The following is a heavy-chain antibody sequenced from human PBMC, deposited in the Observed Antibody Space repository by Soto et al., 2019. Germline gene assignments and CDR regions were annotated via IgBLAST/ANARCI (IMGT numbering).Heavy chain of an antibody. D-gene: IGHD6-13*01. J-gene: IGHJ4*02. CDR2: IHYSGTT. CDR3: AAGEASSRNLAPYYLDF. Sequence: LSLTCTVSGGSMRNYFWTWIRQPPGKGLEWIGYIHYSGTTSFFPSYNPPLRSRVTISEDTSKNQFSLKLLSVTTADTAVYFCAAGEASSRNLAPYYLDFWGQGTLVTVSS. CDR1: GGSMRNYF. V-gene: IGHV4-59*01.